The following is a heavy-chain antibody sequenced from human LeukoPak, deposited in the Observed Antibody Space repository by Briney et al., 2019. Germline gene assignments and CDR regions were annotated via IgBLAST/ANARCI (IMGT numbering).Heavy chain of an antibody. D-gene: IGHD3-22*01. CDR2: IIPIFGTA. Sequence: SVKVSCKASGGTFSSYAISWVRQAPGQGLEWMGGIIPIFGTANYAQKFQGRVTITTDEPTSTAYMELSSLRSEDAAVYYCARVSPDYYDSSRKTFDIWGQGTMVTVSS. J-gene: IGHJ3*02. CDR1: GGTFSSYA. V-gene: IGHV1-69*05. CDR3: ARVSPDYYDSSRKTFDI.